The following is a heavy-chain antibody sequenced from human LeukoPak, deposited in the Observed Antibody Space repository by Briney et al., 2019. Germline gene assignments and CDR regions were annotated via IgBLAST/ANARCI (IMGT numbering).Heavy chain of an antibody. D-gene: IGHD3-10*01. J-gene: IGHJ4*02. Sequence: GGSLRLSCAASGFTVSSNYMSWVRQAPGKGLEWVSVIYSGGSTYYADSVKGRFTISRDNSKNTLYLQMNSLRAEDTAVYYCAKGDRGSGSYYNGDYWGQGTLVTVSS. CDR3: AKGDRGSGSYYNGDY. V-gene: IGHV3-53*05. CDR2: IYSGGST. CDR1: GFTVSSNY.